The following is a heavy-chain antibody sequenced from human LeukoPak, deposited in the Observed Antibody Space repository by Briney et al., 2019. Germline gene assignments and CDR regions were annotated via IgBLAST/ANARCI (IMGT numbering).Heavy chain of an antibody. Sequence: GGSLRLSCAASGFTFSSYGMHWVRQAPGKGLEWVAVISYEGTNKYYADSLKGRFTISRDNSNNTLYLQMNSLRAEDTAVYYCAKARGSGYAEYYFDYWGQGTLVTVSS. V-gene: IGHV3-30*18. CDR1: GFTFSSYG. D-gene: IGHD5-12*01. J-gene: IGHJ4*02. CDR3: AKARGSGYAEYYFDY. CDR2: ISYEGTNK.